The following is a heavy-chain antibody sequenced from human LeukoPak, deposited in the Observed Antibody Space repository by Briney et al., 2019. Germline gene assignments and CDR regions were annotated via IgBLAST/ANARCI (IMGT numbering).Heavy chain of an antibody. D-gene: IGHD1-7*01. V-gene: IGHV4-39*01. CDR1: GGSISSSSYY. Sequence: SETLSLTCTVSGGSISSSSYYWGWIRQPPGKGLEWIENIYYSGSTYYNPSLKSRVTISVDTSKNQFSLKLSSVTAADTAVYYCARGRNWNLHFDYWGQGTLVTVSS. J-gene: IGHJ4*02. CDR2: IYYSGST. CDR3: ARGRNWNLHFDY.